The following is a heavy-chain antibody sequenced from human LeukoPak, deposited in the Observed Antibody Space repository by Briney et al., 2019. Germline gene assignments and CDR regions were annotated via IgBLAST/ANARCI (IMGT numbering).Heavy chain of an antibody. V-gene: IGHV1-69*13. Sequence: ASVKVSCKASGGTFSSYAISWVRQAPGQGLEWMGGIIPIFGTANYAQKFQGRVTITADESTSTAYMELSSLRSEDTAVYYCATGGYCSGGSCYSAYYYYGMDVWGQGTTVTVSS. CDR2: IIPIFGTA. CDR3: ATGGYCSGGSCYSAYYYYGMDV. J-gene: IGHJ6*02. CDR1: GGTFSSYA. D-gene: IGHD2-15*01.